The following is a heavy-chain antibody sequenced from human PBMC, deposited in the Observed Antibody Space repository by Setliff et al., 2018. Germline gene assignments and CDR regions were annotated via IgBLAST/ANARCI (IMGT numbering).Heavy chain of an antibody. CDR3: ASGTIAARPSYFDY. Sequence: SETLSLTCAVYGGSFSTYYWIWIRQPPGKGLEWIGEINNSGSTNYNPSLKSRVTISVDTSKNQFSLKLSSVTTADTALYYCASGTIAARPSYFDYWGQGTLVTVSS. V-gene: IGHV4-34*01. D-gene: IGHD6-6*01. J-gene: IGHJ4*02. CDR2: INNSGST. CDR1: GGSFSTYY.